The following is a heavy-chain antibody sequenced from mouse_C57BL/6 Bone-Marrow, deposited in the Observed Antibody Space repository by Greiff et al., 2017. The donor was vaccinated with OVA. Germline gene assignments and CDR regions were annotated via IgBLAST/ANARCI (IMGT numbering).Heavy chain of an antibody. Sequence: VKLQESGPELVKPGASVKISCKASGYAFSSSWMNWVKQRPGKGLEWIGRIYPGDGATNYNGKFKGKATLTADKSSSTAYMQLSSLTSEDSAVYFCAKTWLLRAMDYWGQGTSVTVSS. V-gene: IGHV1-82*01. CDR2: IYPGDGAT. CDR1: GYAFSSSW. J-gene: IGHJ4*01. D-gene: IGHD2-3*01. CDR3: AKTWLLRAMDY.